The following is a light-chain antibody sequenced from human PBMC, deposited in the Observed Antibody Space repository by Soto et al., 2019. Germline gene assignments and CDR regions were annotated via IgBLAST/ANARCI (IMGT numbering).Light chain of an antibody. CDR2: DNN. V-gene: IGLV1-51*01. J-gene: IGLJ2*01. Sequence: QSVLTQPPSVSAAXXXKVXXXCSGSSSNIGNNYVFWYQQFPGTAPKLLIYDNNKRPSGIPDRFSGSRSGTSATLGITGLQTGDEADYYCGSWDSSLSGVVFGGGTKMTVL. CDR3: GSWDSSLSGVV. CDR1: SSNIGNNY.